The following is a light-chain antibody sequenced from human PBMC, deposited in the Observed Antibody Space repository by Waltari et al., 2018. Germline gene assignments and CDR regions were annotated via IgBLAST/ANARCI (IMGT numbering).Light chain of an antibody. CDR3: QQSYSTPWT. CDR2: AAY. CDR1: PSISSY. Sequence: DIQMTQSPSSLSASVGDRVTIACRASPSISSYLNWYQQKPGKAPKLLIYAAYSLQSGVPSRFSGSGSGTDFTLTISSLQPEDFATYYCQQSYSTPWTFGQGTKVEIK. V-gene: IGKV1-39*01. J-gene: IGKJ1*01.